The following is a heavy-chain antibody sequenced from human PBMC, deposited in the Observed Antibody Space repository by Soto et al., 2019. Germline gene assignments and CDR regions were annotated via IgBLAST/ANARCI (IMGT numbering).Heavy chain of an antibody. CDR1: GGTFGNSA. Sequence: QVQLVQSGTEVKKPGSSVTVSCKASGGTFGNSAIRWVRQAPRQGLEWMGGIIPMFPTPDYAQKFQGRVTITADESTSTAYMELTSLRSEDTAVYYCARDKDRQQLGGNYYYGIDVWGQGTAVIVSS. V-gene: IGHV1-69*12. D-gene: IGHD3-3*02. CDR2: IIPMFPTP. CDR3: ARDKDRQQLGGNYYYGIDV. J-gene: IGHJ6*02.